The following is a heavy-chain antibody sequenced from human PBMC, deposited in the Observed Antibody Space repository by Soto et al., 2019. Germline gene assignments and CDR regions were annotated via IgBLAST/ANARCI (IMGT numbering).Heavy chain of an antibody. CDR2: IYYSGST. J-gene: IGHJ4*02. CDR1: GGSINNGDYY. Sequence: QVQLQESGPGLVKPSQTLSLTCSVSGGSINNGDYYWSWIRQPPEKGLEWIGYIYYSGSTYYNPSIRSRVTISIDTSMNQFSLNLNSVTAADTAVYFCVRYHGDRVYFDYWGQGSLVTVSS. CDR3: VRYHGDRVYFDY. V-gene: IGHV4-30-4*01. D-gene: IGHD4-17*01.